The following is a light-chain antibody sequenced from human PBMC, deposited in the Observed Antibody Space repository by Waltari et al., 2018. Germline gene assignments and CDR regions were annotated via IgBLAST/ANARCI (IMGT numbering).Light chain of an antibody. CDR3: HQYYTTPFT. V-gene: IGKV4-1*01. CDR2: WAS. CDR1: QSLSYRYNNRNY. J-gene: IGKJ3*01. Sequence: DIVMSQSPDSLAVSLGERATIQCRSSQSLSYRYNNRNYVAWYQQRPGQPPKLLIYWASLRESGVPDRFSGSGSGTDFTLTISSLQAEDVAIYYCHQYYTTPFTFGPGTTVDIK.